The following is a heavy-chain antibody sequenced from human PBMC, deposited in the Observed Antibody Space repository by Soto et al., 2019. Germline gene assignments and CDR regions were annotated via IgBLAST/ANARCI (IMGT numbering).Heavy chain of an antibody. Sequence: PGGSLRLSCAASGFIFSTYSMNWVRQTPGKGLEWVSSISRSSDHMHFADSVRGRFTISRDNAKNSLFLQMNSLRAEDTAVYYCTRAISGGPFDYWGQGALVTVSS. D-gene: IGHD2-15*01. V-gene: IGHV3-21*01. CDR3: TRAISGGPFDY. CDR2: ISRSSDHM. J-gene: IGHJ4*02. CDR1: GFIFSTYS.